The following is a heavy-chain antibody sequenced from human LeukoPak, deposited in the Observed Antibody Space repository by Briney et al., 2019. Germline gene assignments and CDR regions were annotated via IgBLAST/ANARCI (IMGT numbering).Heavy chain of an antibody. CDR1: GXPITGYH. J-gene: IGHJ3*02. CDR3: ARRNDFDI. CDR2: IYSSETT. Sequence: SETLSLTCTVSGXPITGYHGSWIRQPPGKGPEWIGYIYSSETTNYKPSLKSRVTISADTSKNQFSLKLTSVTTADTAIYYCARRNDFDIWGQGTMVTVSS. V-gene: IGHV4-4*08.